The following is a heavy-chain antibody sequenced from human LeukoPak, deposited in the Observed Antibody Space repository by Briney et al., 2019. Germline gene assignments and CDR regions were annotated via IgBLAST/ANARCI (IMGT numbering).Heavy chain of an antibody. CDR3: ARQPLTGDDY. Sequence: SETLSLTCTVSGGSMSHHWSWIRQSPGKGLEWIGRIYTSGSTNYNPSLKSRVTISVDTSKNQFSLKLSSVTAADTAVYYCARQPLTGDDYWGQGTLVTVSS. V-gene: IGHV4-59*08. CDR2: IYTSGST. CDR1: GGSMSHH. D-gene: IGHD7-27*01. J-gene: IGHJ4*02.